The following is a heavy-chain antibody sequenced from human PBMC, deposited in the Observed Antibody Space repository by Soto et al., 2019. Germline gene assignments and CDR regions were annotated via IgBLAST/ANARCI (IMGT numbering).Heavy chain of an antibody. CDR3: ARDHNRAVTEEYYWFDP. D-gene: IGHD2-21*02. V-gene: IGHV3-33*01. CDR2: IWYDGSNK. CDR1: GFTFSSYG. J-gene: IGHJ5*02. Sequence: VQLVESGGGVVQPGRSLRLSCAASGFTFSSYGMHWVRQAPGKGLEWVAVIWYDGSNKYYADSVKGRFTISRDNSKNSLYPQLNGLRAEEKAVYYCARDHNRAVTEEYYWFDPWGQGTLVTVSS.